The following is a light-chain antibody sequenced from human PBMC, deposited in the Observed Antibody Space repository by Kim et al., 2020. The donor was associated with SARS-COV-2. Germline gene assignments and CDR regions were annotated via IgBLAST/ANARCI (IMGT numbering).Light chain of an antibody. Sequence: VYGYREFPGTAPRRLIYNPSRRPAGGRDRFSGSKSGTSASLAISGLQSEDEADYYCATWDDSLNGVLFGGGTQLTVL. J-gene: IGLJ2*01. CDR3: ATWDDSLNGVL. V-gene: IGLV1-44*01. CDR2: NPS.